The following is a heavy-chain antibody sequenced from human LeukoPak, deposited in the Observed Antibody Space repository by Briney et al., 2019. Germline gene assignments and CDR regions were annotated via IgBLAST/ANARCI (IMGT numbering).Heavy chain of an antibody. J-gene: IGHJ6*02. CDR3: AKDRSGGGDYYFGMDV. V-gene: IGHV3-23*01. D-gene: IGHD6-19*01. CDR1: GITLSNYG. CDR2: ISESAGST. Sequence: GGSLRLSCVVSGITLSNYGMSWVRQAPGKGLEWVSGISESAGSTKYADSVKGRFTISRDNSLNTVYLQMNSLRAEDTAVYYCAKDRSGGGDYYFGMDVWGPGTTVTVSS.